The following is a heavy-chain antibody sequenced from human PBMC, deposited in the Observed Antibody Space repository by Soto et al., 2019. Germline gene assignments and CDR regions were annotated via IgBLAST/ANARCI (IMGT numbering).Heavy chain of an antibody. CDR2: IKDDGSEK. CDR1: GFTFNDYW. D-gene: IGHD2-21*01. J-gene: IGHJ4*02. CDR3: ARDYLGY. Sequence: PGGSLRLSCAASGFTFNDYWMSWVRQAPGKGLEWVASIKDDGSEKQYVDSVKGRITISRDNAKDSLFLQMNSLRAEDTALYYCARDYLGYWGQGTLVTVSS. V-gene: IGHV3-7*01.